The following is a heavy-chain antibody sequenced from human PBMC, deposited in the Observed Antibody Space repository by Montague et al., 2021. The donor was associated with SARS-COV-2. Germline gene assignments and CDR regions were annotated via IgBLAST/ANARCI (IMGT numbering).Heavy chain of an antibody. D-gene: IGHD5-24*01. Sequence: SETLSLTCTVSGDSISSYYWSWIRQPAGKGLEWIGRIYTSGSTKYNPSLKSRVTRSVDTSKNQFSLKLSSVTAADTAVYYCARDHMTTMFMVYYYGMDVWGQGTTVTVSS. CDR3: ARDHMTTMFMVYYYGMDV. CDR1: GDSISSYY. CDR2: IYTSGST. J-gene: IGHJ6*02. V-gene: IGHV4-4*07.